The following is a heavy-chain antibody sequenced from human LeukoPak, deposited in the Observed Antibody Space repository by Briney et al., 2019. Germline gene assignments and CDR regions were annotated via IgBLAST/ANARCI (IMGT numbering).Heavy chain of an antibody. J-gene: IGHJ4*02. CDR2: IKPNTDGDTT. Sequence: GGSLRLSCAASGFTFSNAYMNWVRQAPGKGLEWVGRIKPNTDGDTTEYAAPVKDRFSISRDDSKSMMYLQMNSLKNEDTAVYYCITPLPYSAQGGQGTLVTVSS. CDR3: ITPLPYSAQ. V-gene: IGHV3-15*07. CDR1: GFTFSNAY. D-gene: IGHD2-21*01.